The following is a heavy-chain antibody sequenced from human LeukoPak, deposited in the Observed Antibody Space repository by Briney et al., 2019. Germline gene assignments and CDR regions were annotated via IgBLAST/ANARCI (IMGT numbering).Heavy chain of an antibody. CDR1: GFTFSDYY. CDR3: ARARVAAKSGYMDV. Sequence: GGSLRLSCAASGFTFSDYYMSWIRQAPGKGLEWISYISSSGTTRYYADSVKGRFTISRDNAKNSLYLQMNSLRAEDTAVYYCARARVAAKSGYMDVWGTGTTVTISS. CDR2: ISSSGTTR. D-gene: IGHD2-15*01. J-gene: IGHJ6*03. V-gene: IGHV3-11*04.